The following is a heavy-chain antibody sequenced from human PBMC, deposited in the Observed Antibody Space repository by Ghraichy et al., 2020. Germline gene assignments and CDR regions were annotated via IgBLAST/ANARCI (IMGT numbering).Heavy chain of an antibody. CDR2: IKQDGSEK. V-gene: IGHV3-7*01. CDR1: GFTFSNYW. CDR3: ARARIDY. D-gene: IGHD2-21*01. Sequence: GGSLRLSCEASGFTFSNYWMTWVRQAPGKGLEWVANIKQDGSEKYYVDSVKGRFTISRDNAKNSLYLQMNSLRAEDTAVYYCARARIDYWGQGSLVTVSS. J-gene: IGHJ4*02.